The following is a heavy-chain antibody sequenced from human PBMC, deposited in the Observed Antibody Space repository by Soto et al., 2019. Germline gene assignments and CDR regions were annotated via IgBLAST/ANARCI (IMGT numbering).Heavy chain of an antibody. V-gene: IGHV1-69*13. CDR3: ARALRFLEWSSGGAFDI. D-gene: IGHD3-3*01. CDR2: IIPIFGTA. J-gene: IGHJ3*02. CDR1: GDTFSSYA. Sequence: GASVKVSCKASGDTFSSYAISWVRQAPGQGLEWMGGIIPIFGTANYAQKFQGRVTITADESTSTAYMELSSLRSEDTAVYYCARALRFLEWSSGGAFDIWGQGTMVPVSS.